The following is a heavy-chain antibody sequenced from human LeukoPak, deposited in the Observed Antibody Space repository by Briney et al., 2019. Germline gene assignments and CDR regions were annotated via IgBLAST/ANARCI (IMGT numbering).Heavy chain of an antibody. CDR2: INTNTGNP. V-gene: IGHV7-4-1*02. CDR1: GYTFTGYY. Sequence: GASVKVSCKASGYTFTGYYMHWVRQAPGQGLEWMGWINTNTGNPTYAQGFTGRFVFSLDTSVSTAYLQISSLKAEDTAVYYCTRGGYCGSASCSDFDYWGQGTLVTVSS. D-gene: IGHD2-2*03. J-gene: IGHJ4*02. CDR3: TRGGYCGSASCSDFDY.